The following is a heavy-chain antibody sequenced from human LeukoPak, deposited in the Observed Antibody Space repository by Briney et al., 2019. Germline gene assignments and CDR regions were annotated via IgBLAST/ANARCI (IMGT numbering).Heavy chain of an antibody. CDR1: GFTFSSYG. Sequence: QAGGSLRLSCAASGFTFSSYGMHWVRQAPGKGLEWVAFIRYDGSNKYYADSVKGRFTISRDNSKNTLYLQMNSLRAEDTAVYYCASTIAAAGHHWYFDLWGRGTLVTVSS. D-gene: IGHD6-13*01. J-gene: IGHJ2*01. V-gene: IGHV3-30*02. CDR2: IRYDGSNK. CDR3: ASTIAAAGHHWYFDL.